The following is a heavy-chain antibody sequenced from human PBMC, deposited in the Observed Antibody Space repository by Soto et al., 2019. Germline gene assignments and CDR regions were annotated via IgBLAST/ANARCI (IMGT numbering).Heavy chain of an antibody. CDR1: GFTFTSSA. CDR2: IVVGSGNT. J-gene: IGHJ3*02. D-gene: IGHD3-16*01. Sequence: GASVKFSCKASGFTFTSSAVQWVRQARGQRLEWIGWIVVGSGNTNYAQKFQERVTITRDMSTSTAYMELSSLRSEDTAVYYCAAPRLPTTDYVLDAFDIWGQGTMVTVSS. CDR3: AAPRLPTTDYVLDAFDI. V-gene: IGHV1-58*01.